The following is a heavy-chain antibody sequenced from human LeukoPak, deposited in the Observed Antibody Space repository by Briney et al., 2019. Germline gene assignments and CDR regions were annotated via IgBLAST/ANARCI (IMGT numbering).Heavy chain of an antibody. V-gene: IGHV3-7*01. D-gene: IGHD5-18*01. CDR2: IKEDGSDK. Sequence: GGSLRLSCAASGFTFSSYGMNWVRQAPGKGLEWVANIKEDGSDKNYMDSLKGRITISRGNAKNSVYLQMNSLRAEDTAVYYCARDAAYGYDRFDYWGQGTQVTVSS. J-gene: IGHJ4*02. CDR1: GFTFSSYG. CDR3: ARDAAYGYDRFDY.